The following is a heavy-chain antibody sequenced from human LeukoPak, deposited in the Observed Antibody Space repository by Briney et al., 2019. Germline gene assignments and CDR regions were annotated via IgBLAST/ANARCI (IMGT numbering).Heavy chain of an antibody. CDR3: ARALQDYYYYCMDV. V-gene: IGHV1-8*03. J-gene: IGHJ6*03. D-gene: IGHD3-16*02. CDR2: MNPNSGNT. Sequence: ASVKVSCKASGYTFTSYDINWVRQATGQGLEWMGWMNPNSGNTGYAQKFQGRVTITRNTSISTAYMELSSLRSEDTAVYYCARALQDYYYYCMDVWGKGTTVTVSS. CDR1: GYTFTSYD.